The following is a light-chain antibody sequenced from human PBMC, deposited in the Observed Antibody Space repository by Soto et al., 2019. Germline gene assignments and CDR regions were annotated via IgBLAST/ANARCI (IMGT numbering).Light chain of an antibody. CDR3: QQYGSSLP. Sequence: EIVLTQSPGTLSLSPGERATLSCRASQSVSSSYLTWYPQKPGQAPRLLIYGASSRATGIPDRFSGSGSGTGFTLTISRLEPEDFAVYYCQQYGSSLPFGQWTKRESK. CDR1: QSVSSSY. CDR2: GAS. J-gene: IGKJ2*01. V-gene: IGKV3-20*01.